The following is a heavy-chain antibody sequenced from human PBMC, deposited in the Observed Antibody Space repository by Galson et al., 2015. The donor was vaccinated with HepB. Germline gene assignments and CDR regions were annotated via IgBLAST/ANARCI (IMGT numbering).Heavy chain of an antibody. CDR3: ARDGRRGDLDP. CDR1: ELVFSDYN. CDR2: IWYDGTIK. Sequence: SLRLSCADSELVFSDYNMHWLRQSPGKGLEWVAVIWYDGTIKYYADSVKGRFTISRDNSKNTLYLQMNSLRAADTAVYSCARDGRRGDLDPWGQGTLVTVSS. D-gene: IGHD3-16*01. V-gene: IGHV3-33*08. J-gene: IGHJ5*02.